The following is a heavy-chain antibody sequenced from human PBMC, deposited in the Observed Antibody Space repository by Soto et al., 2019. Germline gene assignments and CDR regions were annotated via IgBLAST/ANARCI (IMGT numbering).Heavy chain of an antibody. D-gene: IGHD3-16*01. CDR1: GGTFSSYA. Sequence: QVQLVQSGAEVKKPGSSVKVSCKASGGTFSSYAISWVRQAPGQGLEWMGGIIPIFGTANYAQKFQGRVKITADKSTSTDYMELRRLRSEDTAVYYCARGGMREMAQGYFDYWGQGTLVTVSS. J-gene: IGHJ4*02. CDR3: ARGGMREMAQGYFDY. CDR2: IIPIFGTA. V-gene: IGHV1-69*06.